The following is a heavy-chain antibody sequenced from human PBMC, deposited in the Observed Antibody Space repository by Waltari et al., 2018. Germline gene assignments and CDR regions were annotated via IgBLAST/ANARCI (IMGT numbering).Heavy chain of an antibody. CDR2: IYYSGST. Sequence: QLQLQESGPGLVKPSETLSLTCTVSGGSISSSSYYWGWLRQPQGKGLEWIGSIYYSGSTYYNPSLKSRVTISVDTSKNQFSLKLSSVTAADTAVYYCARIGSVVVTAYFDYWGQGTLVTVSS. D-gene: IGHD2-21*02. J-gene: IGHJ4*02. V-gene: IGHV4-39*01. CDR3: ARIGSVVVTAYFDY. CDR1: GGSISSSSYY.